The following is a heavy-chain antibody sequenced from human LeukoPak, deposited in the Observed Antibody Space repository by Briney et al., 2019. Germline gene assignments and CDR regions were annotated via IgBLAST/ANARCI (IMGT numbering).Heavy chain of an antibody. CDR1: GCIFSGYW. V-gene: IGHV3-74*01. CDR3: TKSDWFDP. D-gene: IGHD3-3*01. CDR2: IKNDGSIT. J-gene: IGHJ5*02. Sequence: GGSLRLSCAASGCIFSGYWMHWVRQAPGKGLVWLSRIKNDGSITSYADFVKGRFTISRDNAKNTLYLQMNSLRVEDTAVYYCTKSDWFDPWGQGTLVTVSS.